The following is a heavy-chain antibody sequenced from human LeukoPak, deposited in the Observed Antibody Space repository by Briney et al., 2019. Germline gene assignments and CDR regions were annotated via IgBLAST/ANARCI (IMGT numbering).Heavy chain of an antibody. CDR1: GYSISSGYY. D-gene: IGHD6-13*01. CDR3: ACGIAAAVGHLDY. J-gene: IGHJ4*02. Sequence: PSETLSLTCTVSGYSISSGYYWGWIRQPPGKGLEWIGSIYHSGSTYYNPSLKSRVTISVDTSKNQFSLKLSSVTAADTAVYYCACGIAAAVGHLDYWGQGTLVTVSS. CDR2: IYHSGST. V-gene: IGHV4-38-2*02.